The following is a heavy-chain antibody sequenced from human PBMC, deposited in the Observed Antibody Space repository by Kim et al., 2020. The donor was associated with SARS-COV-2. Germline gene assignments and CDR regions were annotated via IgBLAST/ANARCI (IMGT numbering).Heavy chain of an antibody. CDR2: INPSGGST. CDR1: GYTFTSYY. J-gene: IGHJ6*02. V-gene: IGHV1-46*01. CDR3: ARDRVEFRDSSGWYGVYYYYYYGMDV. Sequence: ASVKVSCKASGYTFTSYYMHWVRQAPGQGLEWMGIINPSGGSTSYAQKFQGRVTMTRDTSTSTVYMELSSLRFEDTAVYYCARDRVEFRDSSGWYGVYYYYYYGMDVWGQGTTVTVSS. D-gene: IGHD6-19*01.